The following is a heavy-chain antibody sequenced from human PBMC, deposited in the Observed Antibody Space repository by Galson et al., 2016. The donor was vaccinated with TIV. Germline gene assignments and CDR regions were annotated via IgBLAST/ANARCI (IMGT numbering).Heavy chain of an antibody. D-gene: IGHD3-22*01. CDR1: GGSISSLGYY. Sequence: TLSLTCTVSGGSISSLGYYWNWIRQHPGKGLEWIGYIYYSGSTYYNPSLRSRLTISLDTSKNHFSLKLSSVTAADTAVYFCVRGLLDSSGYYPPPDAFDLWGLGTMVTVSS. CDR2: IYYSGST. J-gene: IGHJ3*01. CDR3: VRGLLDSSGYYPPPDAFDL. V-gene: IGHV4-31*03.